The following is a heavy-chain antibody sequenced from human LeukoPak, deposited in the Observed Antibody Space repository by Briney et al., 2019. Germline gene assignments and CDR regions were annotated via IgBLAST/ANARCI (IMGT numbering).Heavy chain of an antibody. CDR2: LYTSGSI. J-gene: IGHJ5*02. Sequence: SETLSLTCSVSGASISRYYWNWIRQPAGKRLEWIGRLYTSGSIYYNPSLRSRVTISLDKSKNQFYLRLSSVTAAGTAVYYCARDLGDGYNRDWFDPWGQGTLVTVSS. D-gene: IGHD5-24*01. CDR3: ARDLGDGYNRDWFDP. V-gene: IGHV4-4*07. CDR1: GASISRYY.